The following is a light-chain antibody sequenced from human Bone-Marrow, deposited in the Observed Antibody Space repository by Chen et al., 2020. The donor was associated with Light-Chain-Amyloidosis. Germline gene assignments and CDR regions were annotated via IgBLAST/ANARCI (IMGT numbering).Light chain of an antibody. CDR1: SSDVGGYIF. CDR2: DVY. V-gene: IGLV2-14*03. Sequence: QSPPTQPASVSGPPGQPITISSSGTSSDVGGYIFVPWYQQHPGEAPKLIIYDVYNRPAGVSNQFSATKTGNTASLTSSALQAEDEADYYCSSYTRSGTWVFGGGTRVTVL. CDR3: SSYTRSGTWV. J-gene: IGLJ3*02.